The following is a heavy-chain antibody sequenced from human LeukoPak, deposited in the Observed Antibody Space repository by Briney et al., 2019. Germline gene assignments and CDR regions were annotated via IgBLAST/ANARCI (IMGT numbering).Heavy chain of an antibody. CDR3: AKAMVVTIYYYGMDV. Sequence: PGGSLRLSCAASGFTFSRYGMHWVRQAPGKGLEWVAVISYDGSNKYYADSVKGRFTISRDNSKNTLYLQMNSLRAEDTAVYYCAKAMVVTIYYYGMDVWGQGTTVTVSS. V-gene: IGHV3-30*18. CDR1: GFTFSRYG. D-gene: IGHD2-21*02. J-gene: IGHJ6*02. CDR2: ISYDGSNK.